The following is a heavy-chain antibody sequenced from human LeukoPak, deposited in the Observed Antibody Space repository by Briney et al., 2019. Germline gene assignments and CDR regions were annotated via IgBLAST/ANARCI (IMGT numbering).Heavy chain of an antibody. CDR2: IKSKTDGGTK. D-gene: IGHD5-24*01. J-gene: IGHJ4*02. CDR3: TTKGRDGYSYRDY. V-gene: IGHV3-15*01. CDR1: GFTISNAW. Sequence: GGTLSLSCAACGFTISNAWMSWVRPAPGKGLKWVGRIKSKTDGGTKEYAAPVKGRVAISRDASKNTLDLPMNSLKTEDPAVYYCTTKGRDGYSYRDYWGQGTLVTVSS.